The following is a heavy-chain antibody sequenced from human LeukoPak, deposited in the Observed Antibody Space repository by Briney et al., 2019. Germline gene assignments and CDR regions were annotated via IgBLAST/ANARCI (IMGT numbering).Heavy chain of an antibody. CDR3: ARVTGSIDY. CDR1: GYTFISYD. CDR2: MNPKSGYT. D-gene: IGHD1-26*01. V-gene: IGHV1-8*01. J-gene: IGHJ4*02. Sequence: ASVKVSCKASGYTFISYDINWVRQATGQGLEWVGWMNPKSGYTGFAQKFQGRVTMTRDTSISTAYMELSSLRSEDTAVYYCARVTGSIDYWGQGTLVTVS.